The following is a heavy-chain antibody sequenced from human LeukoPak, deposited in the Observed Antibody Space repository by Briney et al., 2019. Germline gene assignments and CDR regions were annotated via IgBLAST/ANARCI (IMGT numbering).Heavy chain of an antibody. CDR1: GYRFSNYW. CDR3: AIPPGYCGNDCSFDH. J-gene: IGHJ4*02. D-gene: IGHD2-21*02. Sequence: GEPLKISFEGSGYRFSNYWIGWVRPMPGKGLGWMGIIYPGDYETRYSPSFQGLVTISVDKSISTAYLQWSSLKASDTAMYYCAIPPGYCGNDCSFDHWGQGTLVTVSS. V-gene: IGHV5-51*01. CDR2: IYPGDYET.